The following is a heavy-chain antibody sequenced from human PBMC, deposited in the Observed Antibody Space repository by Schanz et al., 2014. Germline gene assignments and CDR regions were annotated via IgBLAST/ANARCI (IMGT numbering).Heavy chain of an antibody. CDR3: TRGGYSYALSAFDI. V-gene: IGHV1-18*01. D-gene: IGHD5-18*01. CDR1: GYTLSAYS. Sequence: QVQLVQSGAEVKKPGASVKVSCKASGYTLSAYSLHWVRQAPGQGLEWMGWINAGTGNTEYSQKFQGRVTMTTDTSTGTAYMELRSLRSDDTALYYCTRGGYSYALSAFDIWGQGTMVTVSS. J-gene: IGHJ3*02. CDR2: INAGTGNT.